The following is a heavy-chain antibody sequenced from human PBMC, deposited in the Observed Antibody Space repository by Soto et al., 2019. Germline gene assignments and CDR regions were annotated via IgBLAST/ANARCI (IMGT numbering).Heavy chain of an antibody. V-gene: IGHV4-31*11. CDR1: GRSISSVGYY. J-gene: IGHJ4*02. CDR2: ISYTGST. Sequence: LSLTCAVSGRSISSVGYYWSWVRLLPGKVLEWIGSISYTGSTYYNPSLENRLSISLDTSENRFSLRLNSVTAADTAIYYCARPNDYWNGYGPFDYWGQGSLVTVSS. CDR3: ARPNDYWNGYGPFDY. D-gene: IGHD3-3*01.